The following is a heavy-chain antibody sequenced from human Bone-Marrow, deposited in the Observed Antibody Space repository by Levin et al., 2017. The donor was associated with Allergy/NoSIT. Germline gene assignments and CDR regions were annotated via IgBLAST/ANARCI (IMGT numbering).Heavy chain of an antibody. CDR2: INSGGSST. Sequence: GGSLRLSCAASGFTFSNYWMHWVRQAPGKGLVWVSRINSGGSSTTFADSVKGRFTISRDNAKNTLYLQMSSLRAEDTAVYYCTRTPTHDSGFYWYFDLWGRGTLVTVSS. V-gene: IGHV3-74*01. CDR1: GFTFSNYW. J-gene: IGHJ2*01. CDR3: TRTPTHDSGFYWYFDL. D-gene: IGHD4-17*01.